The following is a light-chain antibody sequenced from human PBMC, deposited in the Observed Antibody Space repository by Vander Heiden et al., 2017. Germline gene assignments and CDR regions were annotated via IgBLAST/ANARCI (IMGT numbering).Light chain of an antibody. CDR2: LNSDGSH. V-gene: IGLV4-69*01. CDR3: QTWGTGSVV. J-gene: IGLJ2*01. CDR1: SGHSSYA. Sequence: HLVLTQTPSASACLGASVKLTCTLSSGHSSYATAWHQQQPAKGPRYLMKLNSDGSHSKGDGIPDRFSGSSSGAERYLTIASLQSEDEAYYYCQTWGTGSVVFGGGTKLTVL.